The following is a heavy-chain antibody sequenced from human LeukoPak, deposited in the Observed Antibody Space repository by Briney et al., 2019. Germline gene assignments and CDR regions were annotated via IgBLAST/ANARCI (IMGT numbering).Heavy chain of an antibody. CDR2: IYHSGST. V-gene: IGHV4-38-2*01. CDR1: GYSISSGYH. CDR3: ARLKQQQLPDI. J-gene: IGHJ3*02. Sequence: SETLSLTCAVSGYSISSGYHWGWIRQPPGKGLEWIGSIYHSGSTYYNPSLKSRVTISVDTSKNQFSLKLSSVTAADTAVYYCARLKQQQLPDIWGQGTMVTVSS. D-gene: IGHD6-13*01.